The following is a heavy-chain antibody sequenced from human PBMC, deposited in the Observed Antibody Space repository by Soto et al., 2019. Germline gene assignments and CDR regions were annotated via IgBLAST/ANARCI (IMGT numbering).Heavy chain of an antibody. Sequence: QVQLVQSGAEVKKPGASVKVSCKASGYTFTSYGITWVRQAPGQGLEWMGWISAYNGNTNYVQKLQGRVTMTTDTSTNTAYMALRSPRSADTAVYYCARDRGRYALDYWGQGTLVTVSS. CDR2: ISAYNGNT. D-gene: IGHD1-26*01. CDR3: ARDRGRYALDY. J-gene: IGHJ4*02. V-gene: IGHV1-18*01. CDR1: GYTFTSYG.